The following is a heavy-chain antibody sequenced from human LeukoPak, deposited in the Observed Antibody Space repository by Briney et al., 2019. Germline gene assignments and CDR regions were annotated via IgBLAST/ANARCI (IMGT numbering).Heavy chain of an antibody. CDR3: ARVSRRYWVNDY. D-gene: IGHD2-15*01. V-gene: IGHV1-2*02. Sequence: ASVTVSCKASGYTFTGYYMHWVRQAPGQGLEWMGWINPNSGGTNYAQKFQGRVTMTRDTSISTAYMELSRLRSDDTAVYYCARVSRRYWVNDYWGQGTLVTVSS. CDR2: INPNSGGT. CDR1: GYTFTGYY. J-gene: IGHJ4*02.